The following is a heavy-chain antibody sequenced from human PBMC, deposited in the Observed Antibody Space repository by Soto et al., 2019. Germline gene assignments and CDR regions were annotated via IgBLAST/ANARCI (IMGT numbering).Heavy chain of an antibody. CDR3: ARGGGSYTTGWYNDY. J-gene: IGHJ4*02. Sequence: QVQLQESGPGLVKPSETMSLTCTVSGVSISNSYCSWVRQPPGKKLEWIGHIWNSGTIDYNPSLRGRVTMSVDTSKNQVSLRLSSVTATDTAVYYCARGGGSYTTGWYNDYWGQGTLVTVSS. D-gene: IGHD6-19*01. V-gene: IGHV4-4*09. CDR1: GVSISNSY. CDR2: IWNSGTI.